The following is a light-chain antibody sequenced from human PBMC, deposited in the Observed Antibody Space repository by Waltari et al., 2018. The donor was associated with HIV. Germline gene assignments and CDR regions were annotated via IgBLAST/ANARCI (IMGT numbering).Light chain of an antibody. CDR3: QHTYSIPFT. V-gene: IGKV1-39*01. CDR1: QSISSF. J-gene: IGKJ3*01. Sequence: DIQMTQSPSSLSASVGDRITISCRAIQSISSFLNWYRQKPGKAPKLLIYAASSLQSGVPSRFSGGGSGTGFTLTISSLQPEDFATYYCQHTYSIPFTFGPGTRVDIK. CDR2: AAS.